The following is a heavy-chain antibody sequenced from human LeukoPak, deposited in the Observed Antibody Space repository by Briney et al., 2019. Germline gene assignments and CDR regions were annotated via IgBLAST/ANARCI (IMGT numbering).Heavy chain of an antibody. CDR1: GYSFTSYW. J-gene: IGHJ4*02. Sequence: GESLKISCKGSGYSFTSYWIGWVRQMPGKGLEWMGIIYPGDSDTRYSPSLQGQVTISADKSISTAYLQWSSLKASDTAMYYCARLGGSGSYLYYFDYWGQGTLVTVSS. CDR2: IYPGDSDT. V-gene: IGHV5-51*01. CDR3: ARLGGSGSYLYYFDY. D-gene: IGHD1-26*01.